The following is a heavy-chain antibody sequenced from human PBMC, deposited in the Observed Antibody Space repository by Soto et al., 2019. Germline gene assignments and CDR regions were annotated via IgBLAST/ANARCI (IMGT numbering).Heavy chain of an antibody. V-gene: IGHV4-31*03. CDR3: VLSPHSMRYNWFDP. CDR1: GGSISSGGYY. Sequence: QVQLLESGPGLVKPSQTLSLTCTVSGGSISSGGYYWSWIRQHPGKGLEWIGYMYYSGSTYYNPSLKSRVSISVDTSKNQFSLKLSSVTAADTAVYYCVLSPHSMRYNWFDPWGQGTLVTVSS. CDR2: MYYSGST. D-gene: IGHD2-2*01. J-gene: IGHJ5*02.